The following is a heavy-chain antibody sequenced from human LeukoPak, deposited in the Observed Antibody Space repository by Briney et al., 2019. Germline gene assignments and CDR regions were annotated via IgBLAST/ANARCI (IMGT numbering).Heavy chain of an antibody. CDR3: ARPFSNYGWFDP. CDR2: IWNDGSNK. CDR1: GFTFSSYG. V-gene: IGHV3-33*03. Sequence: GRSLRLSCTASGFTFSSYGMHWVRQAPGKGLEWVAVIWNDGSNKYYADSVKGRFTISKDNSKNTVYLQMRSLRAEDTAVYYCARPFSNYGWFDPWGQGTLVTVSS. J-gene: IGHJ5*02. D-gene: IGHD4-11*01.